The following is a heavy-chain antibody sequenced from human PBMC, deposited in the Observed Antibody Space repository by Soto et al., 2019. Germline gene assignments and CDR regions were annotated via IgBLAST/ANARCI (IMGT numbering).Heavy chain of an antibody. D-gene: IGHD7-27*01. V-gene: IGHV1-2*02. CDR3: ARDTGATNTPHSNDY. CDR2: INPNSGGT. CDR1: GYTFTGYY. Sequence: QVQLVQSGAEVKKPGASVKVSCKASGYTFTGYYMHWVRQAPGQGLEWMGWINPNSGGTNYAQKFQGRVTMTTDTSTSTAYMDLRSLRSDDTAVYYCARDTGATNTPHSNDYWGQGTLVTVSS. J-gene: IGHJ4*02.